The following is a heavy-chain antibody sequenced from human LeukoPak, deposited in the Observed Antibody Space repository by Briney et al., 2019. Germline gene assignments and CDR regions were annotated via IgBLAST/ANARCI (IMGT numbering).Heavy chain of an antibody. J-gene: IGHJ4*02. CDR2: ISAYNGNT. CDR1: GYTFTSYG. V-gene: IGHV1-18*01. D-gene: IGHD4-23*01. Sequence: ASVKLSCKASGYTFTSYGISWVRQAPGQGLEWMGWISAYNGNTNYAQKLQGRVTMTTDTSTSAAYMELRSLRSDDTAVYYCARDLPRVTQVLYSYWGQGTLVTVSS. CDR3: ARDLPRVTQVLYSY.